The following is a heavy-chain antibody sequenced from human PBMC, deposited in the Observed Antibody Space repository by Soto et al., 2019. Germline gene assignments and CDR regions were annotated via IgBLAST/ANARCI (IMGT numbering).Heavy chain of an antibody. CDR2: IYYSGGT. CDR3: ARQPYCSSTSCYPLSNWFEP. D-gene: IGHD2-2*01. J-gene: IGHJ5*02. CDR1: GVSISRRSYY. Sequence: QLQLQESCPGLVKPSETLSLTCTVSGVSISRRSYYWGCILQPPGKGLEWIGSIYYSGGTYSNPSLKSRVTISADTSKNPFSLKLSSVTAADTAVYYCARQPYCSSTSCYPLSNWFEPWGQGTLVTVSS. V-gene: IGHV4-39*01.